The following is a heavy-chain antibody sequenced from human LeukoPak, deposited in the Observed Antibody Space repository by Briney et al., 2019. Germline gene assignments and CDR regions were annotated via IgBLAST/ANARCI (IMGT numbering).Heavy chain of an antibody. D-gene: IGHD3-10*01. CDR1: GFTFSSYW. V-gene: IGHV3-74*01. Sequence: PGGSLRLSCAASGFTFSSYWMQWVRQAPGKGLVWVSRINSDGSNTDYAASVKGRFTISRDNAKNTLYLQMNSLRAEDTAVYYRTRGRGSDYWGQGTLVTVSS. CDR2: INSDGSNT. CDR3: TRGRGSDY. J-gene: IGHJ4*02.